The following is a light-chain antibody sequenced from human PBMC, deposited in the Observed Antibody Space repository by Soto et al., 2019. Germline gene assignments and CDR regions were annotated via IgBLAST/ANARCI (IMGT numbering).Light chain of an antibody. CDR2: EVS. CDR3: SSYTSSSPFVV. CDR1: SSDVGGYNY. Sequence: QPASVSGSPRQSITISCTGTSSDVGGYNYVSWYQQHPGKTPKLMIYEVSNRPSGVSNRFSGSKSGHTASLTISGLQAEDEADYYCSSYTSSSPFVVFGGGTKLTVL. V-gene: IGLV2-14*01. J-gene: IGLJ2*01.